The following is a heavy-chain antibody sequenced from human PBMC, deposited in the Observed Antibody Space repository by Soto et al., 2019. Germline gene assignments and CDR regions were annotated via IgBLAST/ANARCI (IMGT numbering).Heavy chain of an antibody. Sequence: GGSLRLSCAASGFTFGSYGLHWVRQPTGKGLEWVSAIGTVGDTYYPGSVKGRFIISREDAKNSLFLQMNSLRAEDTAVYYCARAGIAARPYYYGLDVWGQGTTVTVSS. V-gene: IGHV3-13*01. J-gene: IGHJ6*02. CDR3: ARAGIAARPYYYGLDV. CDR1: GFTFGSYG. D-gene: IGHD6-6*01. CDR2: IGTVGDT.